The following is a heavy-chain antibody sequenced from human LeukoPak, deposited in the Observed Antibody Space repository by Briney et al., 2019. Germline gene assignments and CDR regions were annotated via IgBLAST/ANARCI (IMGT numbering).Heavy chain of an antibody. CDR1: GFTFDDYA. J-gene: IGHJ4*02. Sequence: GSLRPSCAASGFTFDDYAMHWVRQAPGKGLEWVSFISWDGGSTYYADSVKGRFTISRDNSKNSLYLQMNSLRAEDTALYYCAKDMAAYYYSSGNIDYWGQGTLVTVSS. CDR3: AKDMAAYYYSSGNIDY. CDR2: ISWDGGST. V-gene: IGHV3-43D*03. D-gene: IGHD3-10*01.